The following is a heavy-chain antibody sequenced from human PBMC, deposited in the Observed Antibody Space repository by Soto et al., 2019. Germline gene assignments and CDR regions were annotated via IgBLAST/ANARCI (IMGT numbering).Heavy chain of an antibody. CDR3: ARGGDDYMRHFDF. Sequence: PSETLSLTCTVSGGSVSSGSYYWSWLRQPPGKGLEWIGYIYNSVNTRYNPSLKSRVTISADMSKNQFSLNLSSVTAADTAVYYCARGGDDYMRHFDFWGQGILVTVSS. D-gene: IGHD4-4*01. V-gene: IGHV4-61*01. CDR1: GGSVSSGSYY. J-gene: IGHJ4*02. CDR2: IYNSVNT.